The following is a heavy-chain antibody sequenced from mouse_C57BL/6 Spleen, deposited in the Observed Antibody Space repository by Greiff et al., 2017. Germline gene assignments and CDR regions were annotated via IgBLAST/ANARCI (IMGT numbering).Heavy chain of an antibody. D-gene: IGHD2-4*01. CDR3: ARLGDYDGYWCFDV. V-gene: IGHV5-6*01. Sequence: EVNVVESGGDLVKPGGSLKLSCAASGFTFSSYGMSWVRQTPDKRLEWVATISSGGSYTYYPDSVKGRFTISRDNAKNTLYLQISRRKAEDTAMYSCARLGDYDGYWCFDVWGTGTTVTVSS. CDR2: ISSGGSYT. J-gene: IGHJ1*03. CDR1: GFTFSSYG.